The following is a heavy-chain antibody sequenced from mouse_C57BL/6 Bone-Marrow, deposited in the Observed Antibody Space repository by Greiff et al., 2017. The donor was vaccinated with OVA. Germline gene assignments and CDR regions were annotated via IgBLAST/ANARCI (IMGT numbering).Heavy chain of an antibody. Sequence: VHVKQSGPELVKPGASVKISCKASGYSFTDYNMNWVKQSNGKSLEWIGVINPNYGTTNYNQKFKGKATLTVDQSSSTAYMQLNSLTSEDSAVYYCARTTVVDAMDYWGQGTSVTVSS. D-gene: IGHD1-1*01. CDR1: GYSFTDYN. CDR3: ARTTVVDAMDY. V-gene: IGHV1-39*01. CDR2: INPNYGTT. J-gene: IGHJ4*01.